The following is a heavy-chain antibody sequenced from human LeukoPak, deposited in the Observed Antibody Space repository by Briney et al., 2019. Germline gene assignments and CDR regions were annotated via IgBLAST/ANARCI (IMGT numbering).Heavy chain of an antibody. CDR3: AISVTTRRARAD. J-gene: IGHJ4*02. V-gene: IGHV3-23*01. CDR2: ISGSGGST. CDR1: GFTFSSYA. D-gene: IGHD4-17*01. Sequence: GGSLRLSCAASGFTFSSYAMSWVRQAPGKGLEWVSAISGSGGSTYYADSVKGRFTISRDNAKNSLYLQMNSLRAEDTAVYYCAISVTTRRARADWGQGTLVTVSS.